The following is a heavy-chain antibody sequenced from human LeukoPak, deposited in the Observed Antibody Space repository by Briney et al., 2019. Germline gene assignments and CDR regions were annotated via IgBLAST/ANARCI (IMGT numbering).Heavy chain of an antibody. V-gene: IGHV3-7*01. CDR3: ARLGLEVGGPNWLDP. D-gene: IGHD1-1*01. CDR2: IKRDGSQK. J-gene: IGHJ5*02. CDR1: GFGFSSNW. Sequence: GGSLGLSGAAPGFGFSSNWMGWVRQAPGKGLEWVAHIKRDGSQKYYLDSVKGRFTISRDNAKNSLYLQMNSLRVEDTAVYYCARLGLEVGGPNWLDPWGQGTLVTVSS.